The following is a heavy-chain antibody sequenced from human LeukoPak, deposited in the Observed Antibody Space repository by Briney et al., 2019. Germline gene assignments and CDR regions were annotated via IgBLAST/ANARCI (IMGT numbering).Heavy chain of an antibody. CDR3: ARDSLGYYGSGIYI. J-gene: IGHJ3*02. CDR1: VGSISSYY. Sequence: SETLSLTCTVSVGSISSYYWSWIRQPPGKGLEWIGHIYYSGSTNYNPSLKSRVTISVDTSKNQFSLKLSSVTAADTAVYYCARDSLGYYGSGIYIWGQGTMVTVSS. CDR2: IYYSGST. D-gene: IGHD3-10*01. V-gene: IGHV4-59*01.